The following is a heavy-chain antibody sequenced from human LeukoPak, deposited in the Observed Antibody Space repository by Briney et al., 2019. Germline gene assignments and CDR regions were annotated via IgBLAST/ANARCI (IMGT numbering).Heavy chain of an antibody. CDR3: ALGGPEYYFDY. CDR2: IYYSGST. Sequence: PSETLSLTCTVSGGSISSYYWSWIRHPPGKGLEWIGYIYYSGSTNYNPSLKSRVTISVDTSKNQFSLKLSSVTAADTAVYYCALGGPEYYFDYWGQGTLVTVSS. J-gene: IGHJ4*02. D-gene: IGHD7-27*01. V-gene: IGHV4-59*01. CDR1: GGSISSYY.